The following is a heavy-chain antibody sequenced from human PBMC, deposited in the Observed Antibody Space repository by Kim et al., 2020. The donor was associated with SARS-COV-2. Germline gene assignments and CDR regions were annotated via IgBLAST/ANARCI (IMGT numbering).Heavy chain of an antibody. CDR3: ARYLTGYNYYYYYGMDV. CDR1: GFTFSSYW. Sequence: GGSLRLSCAASGFTFSSYWMSWVRQAPGKGLEWVANIKQDGSEKYYVDSVKGRFTISRDNAKNSLYLQMNSLRAEDTAVYYCARYLTGYNYYYYYGMDVWGQGTTVTVSS. J-gene: IGHJ6*02. V-gene: IGHV3-7*03. D-gene: IGHD1-20*01. CDR2: IKQDGSEK.